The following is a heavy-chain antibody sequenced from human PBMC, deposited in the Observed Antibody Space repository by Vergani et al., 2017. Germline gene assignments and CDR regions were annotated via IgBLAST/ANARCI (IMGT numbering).Heavy chain of an antibody. CDR3: ARDGSITGTKDEFDI. V-gene: IGHV3-30*01. CDR1: GFTFSSYA. J-gene: IGHJ3*02. Sequence: QVQLVESGGGVVQPGRSLRLSCAASGFTFSSYAMHWVRQAPGKGLEWVAVISYDGSNKYYADSVKGRFTISSDNTKNTLYLQMNSLRAEDTAVYYCARDGSITGTKDEFDIWGQGTMVTVSS. CDR2: ISYDGSNK. D-gene: IGHD1-20*01.